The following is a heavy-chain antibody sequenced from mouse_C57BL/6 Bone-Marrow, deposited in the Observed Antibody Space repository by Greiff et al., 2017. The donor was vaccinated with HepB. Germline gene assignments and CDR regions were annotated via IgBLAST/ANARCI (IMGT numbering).Heavy chain of an antibody. CDR1: GYTFTDYY. J-gene: IGHJ2*01. V-gene: IGHV1-26*01. CDR2: INPNNGGT. Sequence: VQLKHSGPELVKPGASVKISCKASGYTFTDYYMNWVKQSHGKSLEWIGDINPNNGGTSYNQKFKGKATLTVDKSSSTAYMELRSLTSEDSAVYYCARGGDYWGQGTTLTVSS. D-gene: IGHD1-1*02. CDR3: ARGGDY.